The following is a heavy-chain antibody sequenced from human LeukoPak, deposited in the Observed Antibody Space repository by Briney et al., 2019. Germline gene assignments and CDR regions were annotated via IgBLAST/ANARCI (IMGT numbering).Heavy chain of an antibody. V-gene: IGHV4-34*01. CDR2: INHSGST. CDR1: GGSFSGYY. Sequence: SETLSLTCAVYGGSFSGYYWSWIRQPPGKGLEWIGEINHSGSTNYNPSLKSRVTISVDTSRNQFSLKLSSVTAADTAVYYCARDRGGYTYSHDYWGQGTLVTVSS. CDR3: ARDRGGYTYSHDY. D-gene: IGHD5-18*01. J-gene: IGHJ4*02.